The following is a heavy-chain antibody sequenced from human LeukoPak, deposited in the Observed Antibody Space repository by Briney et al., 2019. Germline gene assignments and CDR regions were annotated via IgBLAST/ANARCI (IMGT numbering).Heavy chain of an antibody. CDR3: AEGTGYSSGPYGMDV. J-gene: IGHJ6*02. CDR1: GFTFSSYA. CDR2: ISGSGGST. Sequence: GGSLRLSCAASGFTFSSYAMSWVRQAPGKGLEWVSAISGSGGSTYYADSVKGRFTISRDNSKNTLYLQMNSLRAEGTAVYYCAEGTGYSSGPYGMDVWGQGTTVTVSS. V-gene: IGHV3-23*01. D-gene: IGHD6-25*01.